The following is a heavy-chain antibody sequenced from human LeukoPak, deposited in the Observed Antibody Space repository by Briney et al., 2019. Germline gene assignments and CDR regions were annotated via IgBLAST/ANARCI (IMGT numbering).Heavy chain of an antibody. V-gene: IGHV1-18*01. CDR2: ISAYNGNT. Sequence: GASVKVSCKASGYSFSSHGISWVRQAPGQGLEWMGWISAYNGNTNYAQKFQGRATITRNTSISTAYMELSSLRSEDTAVYYCARGTSYSSGWYSSILRGYYYYMDVWGKGTTVTVSS. D-gene: IGHD6-19*01. CDR1: GYSFSSHG. CDR3: ARGTSYSSGWYSSILRGYYYYMDV. J-gene: IGHJ6*03.